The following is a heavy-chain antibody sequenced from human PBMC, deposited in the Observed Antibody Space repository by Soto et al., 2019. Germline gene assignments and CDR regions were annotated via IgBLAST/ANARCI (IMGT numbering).Heavy chain of an antibody. V-gene: IGHV1-2*04. Sequence: ASVKVSCKASGYTFTGYYMHWVRRAPGQGLEWMGWTNPNSGGTNYAQKFQGWVTMTRDTSISTAYMELSRLRSDDTAVYYCAREGAPEQLHNWFDPWGQGTLVTVSS. CDR3: AREGAPEQLHNWFDP. CDR1: GYTFTGYY. J-gene: IGHJ5*02. D-gene: IGHD6-13*01. CDR2: TNPNSGGT.